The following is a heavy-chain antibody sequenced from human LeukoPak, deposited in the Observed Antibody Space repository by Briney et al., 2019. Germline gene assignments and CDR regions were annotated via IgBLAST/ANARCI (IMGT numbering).Heavy chain of an antibody. CDR3: WGHENAY. J-gene: IGHJ4*02. D-gene: IGHD3-16*01. CDR2: ISYDGSNK. CDR1: GFTFSSYG. V-gene: IGHV3-30*03. Sequence: GGSLRLSCAASGFTFSSYGMHWVRQAPGKGLEWVAVISYDGSNKYYADSVKGRFTISRDNSKNTLSLQMNSLRAEDTAVYYCWGHENAYWGQGTLVTVSS.